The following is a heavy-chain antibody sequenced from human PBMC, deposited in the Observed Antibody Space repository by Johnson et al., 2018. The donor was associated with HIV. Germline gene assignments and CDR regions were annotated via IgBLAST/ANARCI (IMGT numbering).Heavy chain of an antibody. Sequence: QVQLVESGGGVVQPGRSLRLSCAASGYTFSSYAMHWVRQAPGKGLEWVAVISYDGSNKYYADSVKGRFTISRDNSKNTLYLQMNSLRAEDTAVYYCAKDMGAYQLLYALDIWGQGTMVTVSS. D-gene: IGHD2-2*02. CDR3: AKDMGAYQLLYALDI. CDR2: ISYDGSNK. J-gene: IGHJ3*02. CDR1: GYTFSSYA. V-gene: IGHV3-30*04.